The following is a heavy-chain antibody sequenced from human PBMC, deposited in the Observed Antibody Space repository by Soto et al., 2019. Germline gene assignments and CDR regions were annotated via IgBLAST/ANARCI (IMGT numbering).Heavy chain of an antibody. Sequence: GGTLRLSCAASGFTFNIYGMHWVRQAPDKGLEWVALISYDGSNQYYADSAKGRFTISRDNSKNTLFLQMNSLSADDTAVSSLAKDQASGQGSCDSWGQGTRVTVSS. CDR2: ISYDGSNQ. CDR1: GFTFNIYG. CDR3: AKDQASGQGSCDS. J-gene: IGHJ4*02. V-gene: IGHV3-30*18.